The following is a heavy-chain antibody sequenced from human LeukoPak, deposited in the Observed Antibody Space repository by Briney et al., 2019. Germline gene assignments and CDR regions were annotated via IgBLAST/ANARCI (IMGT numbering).Heavy chain of an antibody. CDR1: GYTFTSYD. V-gene: IGHV1-8*01. Sequence: GASVKVSCKASGYTFTSYDINWVRQATGQGLEWMGWMNPNSGNTGCAQKFQGRVTMTRNTSISTAYMELSSLRSEDTAVYYCARKKLAVAGRGLDYWGQGTLVTVSS. D-gene: IGHD6-19*01. J-gene: IGHJ4*02. CDR2: MNPNSGNT. CDR3: ARKKLAVAGRGLDY.